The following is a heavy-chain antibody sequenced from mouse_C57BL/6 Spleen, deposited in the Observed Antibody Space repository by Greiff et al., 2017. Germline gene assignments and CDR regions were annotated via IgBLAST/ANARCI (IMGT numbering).Heavy chain of an antibody. D-gene: IGHD2-1*01. J-gene: IGHJ3*01. CDR2: INPNNGGT. CDR1: GYTFTDYY. CDR3: AKSYGNYEAY. V-gene: IGHV1-26*01. Sequence: VQLQQSGPELVKPGASVKISCKASGYTFTDYYMNWVKQSHGKSLEWIGDINPNNGGTSYNQKFKGKATLTVAKSSSTAYMGLRSLTSEDSAVYYCAKSYGNYEAYWGQGTLVTVSA.